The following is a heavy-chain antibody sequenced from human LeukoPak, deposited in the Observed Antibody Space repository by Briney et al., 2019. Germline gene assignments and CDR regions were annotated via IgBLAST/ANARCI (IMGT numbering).Heavy chain of an antibody. V-gene: IGHV3-49*04. CDR3: TRGLRLLWFGPPDY. CDR2: IRSKAYGGTT. Sequence: GGSLRLSCTASGFTFGDYAMSWVRQAPGMGLEWVGFIRSKAYGGTTEYAASVKGRFTISRDDSKSIAYLQMNSLKTEDTAVYYCTRGLRLLWFGPPDYWGQGTLVTVSS. D-gene: IGHD3-10*01. CDR1: GFTFGDYA. J-gene: IGHJ4*02.